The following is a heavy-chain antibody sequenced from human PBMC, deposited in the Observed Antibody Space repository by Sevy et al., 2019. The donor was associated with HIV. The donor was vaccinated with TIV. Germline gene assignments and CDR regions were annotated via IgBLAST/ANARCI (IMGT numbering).Heavy chain of an antibody. CDR3: ARAETTVTTGVSSNYYYYYGMYV. D-gene: IGHD4-4*01. V-gene: IGHV1-2*02. CDR2: INPNSGGT. CDR1: GYTFTGYY. Sequence: ASVKVSCKASGYTFTGYYMHWVRQAPGQGLEWMGWINPNSGGTNYAQKFQGRVTMTRETSISTAYMELSRLRSDDTAVYHCARAETTVTTGVSSNYYYYYGMYVWGQGTTVTVSS. J-gene: IGHJ6*02.